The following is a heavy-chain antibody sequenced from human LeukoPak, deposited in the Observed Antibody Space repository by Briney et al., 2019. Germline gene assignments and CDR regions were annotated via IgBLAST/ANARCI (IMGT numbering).Heavy chain of an antibody. CDR3: ARGTSRSSGYYEPLFDY. V-gene: IGHV4-31*03. D-gene: IGHD3-22*01. J-gene: IGHJ4*02. Sequence: SETLSLTCTVSGGSISSGTHYWNWIRQHPGKGLEWIGYIYYSGSTYYNPSLNRRVTISVETTNNRFSLKLSSVTAADTAMYYCARGTSRSSGYYEPLFDYWGQGTLVTVSS. CDR2: IYYSGST. CDR1: GGSISSGTHY.